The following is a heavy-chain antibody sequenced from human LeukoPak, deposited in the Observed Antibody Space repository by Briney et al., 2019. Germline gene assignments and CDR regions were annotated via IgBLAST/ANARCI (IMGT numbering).Heavy chain of an antibody. CDR2: MNPNSGDT. Sequence: ASVKVSCKASGYTFNSYDINWVRQATGQGLEWMGWMNPNSGDTGYVQKFQGRVTMTRNTSVTTAYMELSSLRSEDTAVYYCARAPGTVLLWFGELSQDAFDIWGQGTMVTVSS. J-gene: IGHJ3*02. CDR3: ARAPGTVLLWFGELSQDAFDI. D-gene: IGHD3-10*01. V-gene: IGHV1-8*01. CDR1: GYTFNSYD.